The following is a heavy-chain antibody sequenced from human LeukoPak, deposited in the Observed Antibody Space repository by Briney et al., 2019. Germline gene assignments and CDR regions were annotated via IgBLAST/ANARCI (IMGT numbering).Heavy chain of an antibody. CDR1: GFTLSSYA. Sequence: PGGSLRLSCAASGFTLSSYAMNWVRQAPGKGLEWVSAISGNGYPYYADSVKGRFTISRDNAKNTLYLQMNSLRAEDTAVYYCASRGVGYCSGGSCHNWFDPWGQGTLVTVSS. V-gene: IGHV3-23*01. CDR2: ISGNGYP. D-gene: IGHD2-15*01. CDR3: ASRGVGYCSGGSCHNWFDP. J-gene: IGHJ5*02.